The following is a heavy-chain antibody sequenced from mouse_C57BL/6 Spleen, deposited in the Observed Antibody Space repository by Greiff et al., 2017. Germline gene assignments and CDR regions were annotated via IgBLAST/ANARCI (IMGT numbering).Heavy chain of an antibody. CDR1: GFTFSDYG. V-gene: IGHV5-17*01. D-gene: IGHD1-1*01. CDR3: ARCYYGSSYRYFDV. J-gene: IGHJ1*03. CDR2: ISSGSSTI. Sequence: EVKLMESGGGLVKPGGSLKLSCAASGFTFSDYGMHWVRQAPEKGLEWVAYISSGSSTIYYADTVKGRFTISRDNAKNTLFLQMTSLRSEATAMYYCARCYYGSSYRYFDVWGTGTTVTVSS.